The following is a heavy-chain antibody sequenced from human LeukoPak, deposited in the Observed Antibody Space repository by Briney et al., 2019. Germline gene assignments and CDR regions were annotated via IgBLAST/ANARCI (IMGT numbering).Heavy chain of an antibody. J-gene: IGHJ6*02. D-gene: IGHD4-17*01. V-gene: IGHV1-69*05. CDR1: GGTFSSYA. CDR3: ARELPTTVTILLYGMDV. CDR2: IIPIFGTA. Sequence: SVKVSCKASGGTFSSYAISWVRQAPGQGLEWMGGIIPIFGTANYAQKFQGRVTITTDESTSTAYMELSSLRSEDTAVYYCARELPTTVTILLYGMDVWGQGTTVTVSS.